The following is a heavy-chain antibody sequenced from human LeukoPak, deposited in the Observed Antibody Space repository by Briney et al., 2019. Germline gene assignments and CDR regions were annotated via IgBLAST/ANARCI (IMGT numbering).Heavy chain of an antibody. D-gene: IGHD2-15*01. Sequence: GGTLRLSCAASGFTFSSYGMSWVRQAPGKGLEWVSSVSTSGGDTYNADSVKGRFTISRDNSKNTLYLQMNSLRAEDTAVYYCAKGRKYCSGGSCLGGPFDYWGQGTLVTVSS. CDR3: AKGRKYCSGGSCLGGPFDY. V-gene: IGHV3-23*01. J-gene: IGHJ4*02. CDR1: GFTFSSYG. CDR2: VSTSGGDT.